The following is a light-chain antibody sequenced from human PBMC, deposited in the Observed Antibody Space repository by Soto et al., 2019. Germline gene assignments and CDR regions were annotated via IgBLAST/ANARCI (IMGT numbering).Light chain of an antibody. CDR1: QSIKTY. CDR3: QQSFVTPRT. J-gene: IGKJ1*01. CDR2: DAT. Sequence: DIQMTQSPSSRSTSVGDRVTITCRASQSIKTYLNWYQHKPGKAPNLLIHDATTLQSGVPSRFSGSGSGTDFTLIISSLQPEDFATYYCQQSFVTPRTFGQGTKVDIK. V-gene: IGKV1-39*01.